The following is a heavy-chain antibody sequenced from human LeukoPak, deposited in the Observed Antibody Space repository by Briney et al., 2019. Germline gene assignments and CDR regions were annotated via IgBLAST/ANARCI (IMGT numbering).Heavy chain of an antibody. D-gene: IGHD4-17*01. CDR2: MYYSGST. J-gene: IGHJ4*02. CDR1: GGSVSSYY. CDR3: ARHSQDYVPDY. Sequence: SETLSLTCTVSGGSVSSYYWSWIRQPPGKGLEWIGYMYYSGSTNYNPSLKSRVTISIDTSKNQFSLKLNSVTAADTAVYYCARHSQDYVPDYWGQGTLVTVSS. V-gene: IGHV4-59*02.